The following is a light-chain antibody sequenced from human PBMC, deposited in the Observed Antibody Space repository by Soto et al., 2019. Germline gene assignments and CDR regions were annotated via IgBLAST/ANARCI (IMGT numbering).Light chain of an antibody. CDR3: KESYSARTVR. Sequence: DIQMTQSPSSVSASVGDRVTITCRASQGISSWLAWYQQKPGKAPKLLIYAASSLQSGVPSRFSGSGSGTELSLIMRGLRGEDFATVLCKESYSARTVRLGGGTKVDIK. CDR2: AAS. J-gene: IGKJ4*02. CDR1: QGISSW. V-gene: IGKV1-12*01.